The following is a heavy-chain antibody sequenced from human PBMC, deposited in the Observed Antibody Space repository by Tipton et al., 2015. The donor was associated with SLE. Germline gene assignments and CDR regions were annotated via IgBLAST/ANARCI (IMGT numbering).Heavy chain of an antibody. V-gene: IGHV4-59*11. CDR2: VYSTGTS. J-gene: IGHJ4*02. D-gene: IGHD1-14*01. CDR3: ARRPPFEPLDY. Sequence: TLSLTCSVSGGSFSSHYWTWIRQPLGKGLEWIGAVYSTGTSNHHPPLKSRVTISIDTSKNQFSLKLSSMTAADTAVYYCARRPPFEPLDYWSQGTLVTVSS. CDR1: GGSFSSHY.